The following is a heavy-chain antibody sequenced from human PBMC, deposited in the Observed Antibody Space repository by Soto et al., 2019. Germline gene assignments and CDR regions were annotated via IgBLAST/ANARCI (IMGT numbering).Heavy chain of an antibody. CDR2: ISYDGSNK. CDR3: FTYQLLSRYYYYGMDV. Sequence: QVQLVESGGGVVQPGRSLRLSCAASGFTFSSYGMHWVRQAPGKGLEWVAVISYDGSNKYYADSVKGRFTISRDNSKNTLYLKMNSRRAEDTAVYYCFTYQLLSRYYYYGMDVWGQGTTVTVSS. CDR1: GFTFSSYG. V-gene: IGHV3-30*03. D-gene: IGHD2-2*01. J-gene: IGHJ6*02.